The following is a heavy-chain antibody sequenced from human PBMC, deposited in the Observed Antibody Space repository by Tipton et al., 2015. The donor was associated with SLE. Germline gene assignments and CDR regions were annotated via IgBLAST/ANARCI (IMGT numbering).Heavy chain of an antibody. J-gene: IGHJ4*02. Sequence: TLSLTCAVYGGSFSGYYWSWIRQPPGKGLEWIGTIDYTGNTYYNPSLKSRVTISVDTPKNRFSLNVTSVTVADTAVYYCAKQRVWDRAFDFWGQGTLVAVSS. CDR3: AKQRVWDRAFDF. D-gene: IGHD1/OR15-1a*01. CDR1: GGSFSGYY. V-gene: IGHV4-34*01. CDR2: IDYTGNT.